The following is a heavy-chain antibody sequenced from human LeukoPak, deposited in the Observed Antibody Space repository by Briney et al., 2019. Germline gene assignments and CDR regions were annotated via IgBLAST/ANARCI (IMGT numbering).Heavy chain of an antibody. Sequence: GGSLRLSCAASGFTFSNYWMHWVRQAPGKGLVWVSRINSDGSSTTYADSVKGRFTISRDNAKNTLYLQMNSLRAEDTAVYYCATWKNTMVRGVIGLFDYWGQGTLVTVSS. J-gene: IGHJ4*02. CDR3: ATWKNTMVRGVIGLFDY. CDR1: GFTFSNYW. CDR2: INSDGSST. V-gene: IGHV3-74*01. D-gene: IGHD3-10*01.